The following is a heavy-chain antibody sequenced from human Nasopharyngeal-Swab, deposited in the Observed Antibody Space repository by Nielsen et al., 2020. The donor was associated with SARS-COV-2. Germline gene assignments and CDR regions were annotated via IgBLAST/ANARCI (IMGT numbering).Heavy chain of an antibody. CDR2: ISAYNGNT. J-gene: IGHJ6*02. D-gene: IGHD2-21*02. V-gene: IGHV1-18*01. CDR3: ARLYCGGDCSYSYYYGMDV. CDR1: GYTFTSYG. Sequence: ASVKVSCKASGYTFTSYGISWVRQAPGQGLEWMGWISAYNGNTNYAQKLQGRVTMTTDTSTSTAYMELRSLRSDDTAVYYCARLYCGGDCSYSYYYGMDVWGQGATVTVSS.